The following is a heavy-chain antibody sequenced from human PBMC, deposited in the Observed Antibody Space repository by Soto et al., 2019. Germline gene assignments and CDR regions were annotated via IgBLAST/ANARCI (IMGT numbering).Heavy chain of an antibody. CDR3: AKGSNLIQLWLEWMDV. V-gene: IGHV3-9*01. CDR2: ISWNSGSI. D-gene: IGHD5-18*01. J-gene: IGHJ6*02. Sequence: DVQLVESGGGLVQPGRSLRLSCAASGFTFDDYAMHWVRQAPGKGLEWVSGISWNSGSIGYADSVKGRFTISRDNAKNSLYLQMNSLRAEDTALYYCAKGSNLIQLWLEWMDVWGQGTTVTVSS. CDR1: GFTFDDYA.